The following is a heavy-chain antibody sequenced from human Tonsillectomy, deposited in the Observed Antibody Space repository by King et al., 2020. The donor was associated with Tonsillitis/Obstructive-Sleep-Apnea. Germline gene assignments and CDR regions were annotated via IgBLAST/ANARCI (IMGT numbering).Heavy chain of an antibody. CDR2: MYYSGST. J-gene: IGHJ4*02. CDR1: GVSISSNNYY. Sequence: QLQESGPGLVKPSETLSLTCTVTGVSISSNNYYWGWIRQPPGKGLEWIGSMYYSGSTHYNPSLKSRGTISVDTSKNQVSLRLSSVTAADTAIYYCARILSSASRLDSWGQGTLATVSS. V-gene: IGHV4-39*01. CDR3: ARILSSASRLDS. D-gene: IGHD6-19*01.